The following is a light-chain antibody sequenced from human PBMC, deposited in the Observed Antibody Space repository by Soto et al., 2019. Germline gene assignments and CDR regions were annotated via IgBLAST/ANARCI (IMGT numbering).Light chain of an antibody. CDR2: GAS. V-gene: IGKV3-20*01. J-gene: IGKJ5*01. Sequence: EIVLTQSPGTLSLSPGERATLSCRASQSVSSSYLAWYQQKPGQARRLLIYGASSRATGIPDRFSGSGSGTDFTFTISKLEPEDFAVYYCQEYGSSPLITFGQGTRLEIK. CDR3: QEYGSSPLIT. CDR1: QSVSSSY.